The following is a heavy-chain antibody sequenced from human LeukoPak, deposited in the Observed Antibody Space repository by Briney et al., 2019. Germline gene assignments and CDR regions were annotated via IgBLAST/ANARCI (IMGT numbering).Heavy chain of an antibody. D-gene: IGHD1-26*01. CDR2: FDPEDGET. CDR1: GYTLTELS. CDR3: ARGTPYGAIDY. Sequence: GASVKVSCKVSGYTLTELSMHWVRQAPGKGLEWMGGFDPEDGETIYAQKFQGRVTITADESTSTAYMELSSLRSEDTAVYYCARGTPYGAIDYWGQGTLVTVSS. J-gene: IGHJ4*02. V-gene: IGHV1-24*01.